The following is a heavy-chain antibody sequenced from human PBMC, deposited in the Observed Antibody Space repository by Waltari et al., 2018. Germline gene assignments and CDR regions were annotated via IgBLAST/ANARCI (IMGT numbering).Heavy chain of an antibody. CDR3: AKFWSYSQYSSSYDAFDI. CDR2: ISGNGGST. D-gene: IGHD6-13*01. V-gene: IGHV3-23*01. Sequence: EVQLLESGGGLVQPGGSLRLSCAASGFTFSSYAMSWVRQAPGKGLEGVSAISGNGGSTYYADSVKGRFTIPRDNSKNTLYLQMNSLRAEDTAVYYCAKFWSYSQYSSSYDAFDIWGQGTMVTVAS. J-gene: IGHJ3*02. CDR1: GFTFSSYA.